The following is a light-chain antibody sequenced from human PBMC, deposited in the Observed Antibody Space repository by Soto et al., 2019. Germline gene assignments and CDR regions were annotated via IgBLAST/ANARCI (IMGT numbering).Light chain of an antibody. CDR2: WAS. V-gene: IGKV4-1*01. CDR3: QQYYSTPLT. J-gene: IGKJ4*01. Sequence: DIVMTQSPDSLAVSLGERATINCKSSQSVLYSPNNKNYLAWYQQKPGQPPKLLIYWASTRESGVPGRFSGSGSETDFTLTISSLQAEDVAVYYCQQYYSTPLTFGGGTKVEIK. CDR1: QSVLYSPNNKNY.